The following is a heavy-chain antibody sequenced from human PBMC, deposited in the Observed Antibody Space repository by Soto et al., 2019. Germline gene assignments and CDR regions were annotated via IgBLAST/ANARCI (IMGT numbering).Heavy chain of an antibody. J-gene: IGHJ5*02. V-gene: IGHV4-39*01. CDR1: GGSISSSIYY. Sequence: SETLSLTCTVSGGSISSSIYYWGWIRQPPGKGLEWIGSIYYSGSTYYNPSLKSRVTISVDTSKNQFSLKLSSVTAADTAVYYCARWQQLSGDNWFDPWGQGTMVTVYS. D-gene: IGHD6-13*01. CDR2: IYYSGST. CDR3: ARWQQLSGDNWFDP.